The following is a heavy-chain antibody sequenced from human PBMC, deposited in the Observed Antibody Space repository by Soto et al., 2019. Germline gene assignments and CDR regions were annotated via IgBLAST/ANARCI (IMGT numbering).Heavy chain of an antibody. CDR1: GGSISSSSYY. V-gene: IGHV4-39*01. Sequence: QLQLQESGPGLVKPSETLSLTCTVSGGSISSSSYYWGWIRQPPGKGLEWIGSIYYSGSPYYNPSLKSRLTIAVYTSKNQFSLKLSSVTAADTAVYYSARGSGSLDAFDIWGQGTMVTVSS. J-gene: IGHJ3*02. CDR3: ARGSGSLDAFDI. CDR2: IYYSGSP. D-gene: IGHD3-10*01.